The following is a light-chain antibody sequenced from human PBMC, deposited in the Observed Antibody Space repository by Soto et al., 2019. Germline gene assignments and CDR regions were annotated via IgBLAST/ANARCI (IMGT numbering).Light chain of an antibody. Sequence: QSVLTQPPSASGTPGQRVTISCSGSSSNIGSNPVNWYQQLPGTAPELLIYSNNQRPSGVPDRFSGSKSGTSASLAISGLQSEDEADYYCAAWDDSLNGYVFGTGTKVTVL. CDR3: AAWDDSLNGYV. CDR2: SNN. CDR1: SSNIGSNP. J-gene: IGLJ1*01. V-gene: IGLV1-44*01.